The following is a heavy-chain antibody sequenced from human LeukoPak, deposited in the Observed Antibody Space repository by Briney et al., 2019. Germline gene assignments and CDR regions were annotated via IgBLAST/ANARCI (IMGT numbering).Heavy chain of an antibody. Sequence: SETLSLTCTVSGYPISSGYYWGWIRQPPGKGLEWIGRIYHSGSTYYNPSLKSRVTISVDTSKNQFSLKLSSVTAADTAVYYCARERYSSSYDAFDIWGQGTMVTVSS. CDR1: GYPISSGYY. J-gene: IGHJ3*02. CDR3: ARERYSSSYDAFDI. CDR2: IYHSGST. D-gene: IGHD6-13*01. V-gene: IGHV4-38-2*02.